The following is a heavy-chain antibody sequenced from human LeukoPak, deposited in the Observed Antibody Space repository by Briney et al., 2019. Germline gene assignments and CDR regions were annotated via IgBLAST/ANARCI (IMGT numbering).Heavy chain of an antibody. J-gene: IGHJ3*02. Sequence: PSETLSLTCTVSGGSISSSSHYWSWIRQPPGKGLEWIGEINHSGSTNYNPSLKSRVTISVDTSKNQFSLKLSSVTAADTAVYYCARGYRYYYGSGSYFRNAFDIWGQGTMVTVSS. D-gene: IGHD3-10*01. V-gene: IGHV4-39*07. CDR3: ARGYRYYYGSGSYFRNAFDI. CDR2: INHSGST. CDR1: GGSISSSSHY.